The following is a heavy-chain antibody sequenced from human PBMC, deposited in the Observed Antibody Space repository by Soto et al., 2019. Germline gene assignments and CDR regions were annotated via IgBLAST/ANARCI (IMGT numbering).Heavy chain of an antibody. Sequence: SETLSLTCTISGDSINDYYWSWIRQPPGKGLEWIGYIYHSGSTYYNPSLKSRVTISIDATKIQFSLKLNSVTAADTAVYYCARASRNYFAYWGQGTLVTVSS. CDR2: IYHSGST. CDR3: ARASRNYFAY. V-gene: IGHV4-59*01. CDR1: GDSINDYY. J-gene: IGHJ4*02.